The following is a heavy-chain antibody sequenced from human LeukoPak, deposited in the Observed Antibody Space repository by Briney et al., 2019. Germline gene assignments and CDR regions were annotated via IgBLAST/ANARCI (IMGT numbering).Heavy chain of an antibody. Sequence: GGTLRLSCAASGFTFSSYAMSWVRQAPGKGLEWVSAISGSGGSTYYADSVKGRFTISRDNSKNTLYLQMNSLRAEDTAVYYCARAHGGRYGMDVWGQGTTVTVSS. D-gene: IGHD3-10*01. CDR1: GFTFSSYA. J-gene: IGHJ6*02. CDR2: ISGSGGST. CDR3: ARAHGGRYGMDV. V-gene: IGHV3-23*01.